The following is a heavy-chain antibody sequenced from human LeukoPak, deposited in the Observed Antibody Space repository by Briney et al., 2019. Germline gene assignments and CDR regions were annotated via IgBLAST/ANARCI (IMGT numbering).Heavy chain of an antibody. CDR2: MNPNSGNT. V-gene: IGHV1-8*03. CDR1: GYTFTSYD. J-gene: IGHJ4*02. CDR3: ARDREVITTYTLDY. Sequence: GASVKVSCKASGYTFTSYDINWVRQATGQGLEWMGWMNPNSGNTGYAQKFQGRVTITRNTSISTAYMELSSLRAEDTAVYYCARDREVITTYTLDYWGQGTLVTVSS. D-gene: IGHD3-22*01.